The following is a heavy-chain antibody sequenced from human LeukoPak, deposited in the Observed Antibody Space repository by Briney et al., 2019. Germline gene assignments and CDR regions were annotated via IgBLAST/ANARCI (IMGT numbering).Heavy chain of an antibody. CDR3: TRSFPGIVGAADF. CDR1: GYSISSGYY. CDR2: IYHSGST. D-gene: IGHD1-26*01. Sequence: PSETLSLTCTVSGYSISSGYYWGWIRQPPGKGLEWIGSIYHSGSTNYNPSLKSRVTISVDTSKNPFSLKVTSMTAADTGVYYCTRSFPGIVGAADFWGQGTLVTVSS. J-gene: IGHJ4*02. V-gene: IGHV4-38-2*02.